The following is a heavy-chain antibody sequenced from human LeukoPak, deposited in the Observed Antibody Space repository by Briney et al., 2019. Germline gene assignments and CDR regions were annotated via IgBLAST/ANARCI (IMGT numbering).Heavy chain of an antibody. D-gene: IGHD3-10*01. CDR3: ARAVGYGSGTYRQYYFDY. CDR2: ITPSGDT. CDR1: GYTFSSYA. V-gene: IGHV1-2*02. Sequence: GASVKVSCKASGYTFSSYAMHWVRQAPGQGLEWMGWITPSGDTNYAQKSQGRVTMSRDTSISTAYMELSRLRSDDTAVYYCARAVGYGSGTYRQYYFDYWGQGTLVTVSS. J-gene: IGHJ4*02.